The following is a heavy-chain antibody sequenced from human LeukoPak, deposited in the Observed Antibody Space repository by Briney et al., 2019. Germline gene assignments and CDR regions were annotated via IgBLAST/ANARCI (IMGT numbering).Heavy chain of an antibody. CDR3: AIVSAMLDFSLDV. D-gene: IGHD3-10*02. V-gene: IGHV4-30-2*01. J-gene: IGHJ6*04. CDR2: IYHTGNT. Sequence: PSETLSLTCTVSGVSITKGGYYWGWIRQAPGKGLEYIGYIYHTGNTFYNPSLESRATLSLDKSKNEFSLTLTSETVGDTAVYFCAIVSAMLDFSLDVWGKGTTVIVSS. CDR1: GVSITKGGYY.